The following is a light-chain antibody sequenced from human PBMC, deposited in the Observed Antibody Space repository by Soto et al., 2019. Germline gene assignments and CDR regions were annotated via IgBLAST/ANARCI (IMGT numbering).Light chain of an antibody. CDR2: GAS. CDR1: QSAYSSY. J-gene: IGKJ1*01. CDR3: QEHGSSPRT. Sequence: ELVLTQSPGSLSLCPWDIATLSCRSSQSAYSSYLSWYQQKPGQAPRLLIYGASTRATGIPDGFSGSGSGTDFTLTISRLEPEDFAVYYCQEHGSSPRTFGQGTKVDIK. V-gene: IGKV3-20*01.